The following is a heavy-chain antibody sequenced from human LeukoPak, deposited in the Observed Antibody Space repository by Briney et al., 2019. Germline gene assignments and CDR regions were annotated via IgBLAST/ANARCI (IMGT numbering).Heavy chain of an antibody. CDR3: SRTGYFDI. D-gene: IGHD2-15*01. V-gene: IGHV3-21*01. CDR1: GFTFSSYS. CDR2: ISSSVNYI. Sequence: PGGSLRLSCAASGFTFSSYSMNWVRQAPGKGLEWVSSISSSVNYISYADSVKGRFTISRDNAKNSLSLQMNSLRAEDTAVFYCSRTGYFDIWGQGTMVTVSS. J-gene: IGHJ3*02.